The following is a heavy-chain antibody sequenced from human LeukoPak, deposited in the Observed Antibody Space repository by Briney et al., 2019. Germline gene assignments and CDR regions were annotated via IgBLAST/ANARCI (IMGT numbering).Heavy chain of an antibody. D-gene: IGHD1-26*01. Sequence: GGSLRLSCAASGFTFSSYAMHWVRQARGKGVEYVSAISSNGGSTYYANSVKGRFTISRDNSKNMLYLQMVSLRAEDMAVYYCARGVGATPFDYWGQGTLVTVSS. V-gene: IGHV3-64*01. CDR1: GFTFSSYA. CDR3: ARGVGATPFDY. CDR2: ISSNGGST. J-gene: IGHJ4*02.